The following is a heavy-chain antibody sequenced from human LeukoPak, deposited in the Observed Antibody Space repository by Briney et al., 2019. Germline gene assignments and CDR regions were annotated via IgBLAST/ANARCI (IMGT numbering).Heavy chain of an antibody. CDR3: ARIRDGYNDAYDI. CDR2: INPGGGNT. J-gene: IGHJ3*02. V-gene: IGHV1-46*01. D-gene: IGHD5-24*01. Sequence: ASVKVSCKASGYTFTGYYMHWVRQAPGQGLEWMGLINPGGGNTNYAQNFQGRVTMTRDTSTSTVYMELSSLRPEDTAIYYCARIRDGYNDAYDIWGQGTVVTVSS. CDR1: GYTFTGYY.